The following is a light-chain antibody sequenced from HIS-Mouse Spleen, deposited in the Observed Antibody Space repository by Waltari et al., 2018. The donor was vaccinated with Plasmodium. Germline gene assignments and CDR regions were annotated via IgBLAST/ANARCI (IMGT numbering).Light chain of an antibody. Sequence: SYELTQPPSVSVSPGQTASITCSGDKLGDKYACWYQQKPGQSPVLGIFQDSKRPSGFPERFPGSNSGNTATLTISGTQAMDEADYYCQAWDSSTVVFGGGTKLTVL. CDR1: KLGDKY. V-gene: IGLV3-1*01. CDR2: QDS. J-gene: IGLJ2*01. CDR3: QAWDSSTVV.